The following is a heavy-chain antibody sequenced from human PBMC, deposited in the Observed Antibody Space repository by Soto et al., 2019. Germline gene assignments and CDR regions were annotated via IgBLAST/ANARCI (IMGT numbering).Heavy chain of an antibody. CDR3: ATSQKGYNWNYFDH. Sequence: SETLSLTCAVSGASISGSYYYWAWLPQSPGKGPEWIGSVFYTGFTSYNPSLESRVSVSVDTSKSQFSLKLSAVTAADTAVYYCATSQKGYNWNYFDHWGQGALVTV. J-gene: IGHJ4*02. CDR1: GASISGSYYY. CDR2: VFYTGFT. D-gene: IGHD1-20*01. V-gene: IGHV4-39*01.